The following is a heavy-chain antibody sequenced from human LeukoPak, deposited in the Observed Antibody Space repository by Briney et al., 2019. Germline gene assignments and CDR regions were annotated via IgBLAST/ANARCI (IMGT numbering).Heavy chain of an antibody. J-gene: IGHJ5*02. Sequence: ASVKVSCKASGYTFTSYGISWVRQAPGQGLEWMGWISAYNGNTNYAQKLQGRVTMTTDTSTSTAYMDLRSLRSDDTAVYYCARDQYYDSPFDPWGQGTLVTVSS. CDR1: GYTFTSYG. D-gene: IGHD3-3*01. V-gene: IGHV1-18*01. CDR2: ISAYNGNT. CDR3: ARDQYYDSPFDP.